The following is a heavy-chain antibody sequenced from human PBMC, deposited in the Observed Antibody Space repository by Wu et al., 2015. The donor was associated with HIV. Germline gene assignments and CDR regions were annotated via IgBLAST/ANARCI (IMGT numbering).Heavy chain of an antibody. J-gene: IGHJ6*03. V-gene: IGHV1-2*02. CDR2: INPKSGGT. CDR3: ARGRGPNYYMDV. CDR1: GGTFSSYA. Sequence: QVQLVQSGTEVKKPGSSVKVSCKASGGTFSSYAISWVRQAPGQGLEWMGGINPKSGGTNYAQKFQGRVTMTRDTSIRTAYMEVSRLRSDDTAVYYCARGRGPNYYMDVWGKGDHGHRLL. D-gene: IGHD3-10*01.